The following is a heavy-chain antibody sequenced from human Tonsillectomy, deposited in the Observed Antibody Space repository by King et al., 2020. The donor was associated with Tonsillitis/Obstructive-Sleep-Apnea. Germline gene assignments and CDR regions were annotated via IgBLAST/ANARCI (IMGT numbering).Heavy chain of an antibody. CDR3: ARTYYYVSSGYYYGPDY. J-gene: IGHJ4*02. D-gene: IGHD3-22*01. CDR1: GFTFSSYA. CDR2: ISYDGSNK. Sequence: VQLVESGGGVVQPGRSLRLSCAASGFTFSSYAMHWVRQAPGKGLEWVAVISYDGSNKYYADSVKGRFTISRDNSKNTLYLQMNSLRAEDTAVYYCARTYYYVSSGYYYGPDYWGQGTLVTVSS. V-gene: IGHV3-30*04.